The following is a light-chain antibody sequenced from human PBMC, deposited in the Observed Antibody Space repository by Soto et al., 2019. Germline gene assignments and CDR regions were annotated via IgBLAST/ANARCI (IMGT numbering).Light chain of an antibody. V-gene: IGKV2-28*01. J-gene: IGKJ1*01. CDR2: LVS. Sequence: DIVMTLSPLSLPVTPGEPASISCRSSPSLLHSNGYNYLDWYLLKPGQSPQLLIYLVSNRASGVPDRFSGSGSGTDFTLKISRVEAEDVGVYYCMQALQTPRTFGQGTKVEIK. CDR3: MQALQTPRT. CDR1: PSLLHSNGYNY.